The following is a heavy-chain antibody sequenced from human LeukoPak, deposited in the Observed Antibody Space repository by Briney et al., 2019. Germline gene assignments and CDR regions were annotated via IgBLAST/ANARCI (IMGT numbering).Heavy chain of an antibody. CDR1: GGTLSSYA. J-gene: IGHJ3*02. D-gene: IGHD2-15*01. Sequence: SVKVSCKASGGTLSSYAISWVRQAPGQGLEWMGRIIPILGIANYAQKFQGRVTITADKSTSTAYMELSSLRSEDTAVYYCARERDLCRGGSCYSLVWAFDIWGQGTMVTVSS. V-gene: IGHV1-69*04. CDR2: IIPILGIA. CDR3: ARERDLCRGGSCYSLVWAFDI.